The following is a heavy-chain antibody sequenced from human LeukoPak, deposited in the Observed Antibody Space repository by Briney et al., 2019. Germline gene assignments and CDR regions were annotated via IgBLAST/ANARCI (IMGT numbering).Heavy chain of an antibody. J-gene: IGHJ5*02. V-gene: IGHV1-2*02. CDR1: GYTFTSYG. CDR2: INPNSGGT. Sequence: ASVKVSCKASGYTFTSYGISWVRQAPGQGLEWMGWINPNSGGTNSAQKFQGRVTMTRDTSISTAYMELRRLRSDDTAVYYCARAGVYYDSGSHRGWFDPWGQGTLVTVSS. D-gene: IGHD3-10*01. CDR3: ARAGVYYDSGSHRGWFDP.